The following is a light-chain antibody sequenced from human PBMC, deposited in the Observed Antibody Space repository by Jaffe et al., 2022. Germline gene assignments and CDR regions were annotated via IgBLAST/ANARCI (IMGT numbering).Light chain of an antibody. CDR1: QSVSRDH. Sequence: ETVLTQSPGTVSLSPGERATLSCRASQSVSRDHLAWYQQKPGQAPRLLIHTTSTRATGIPDRFSGSGSGTDFTLTISRLEPEDFAVYYCQKYGDSKTFGQGTKVEMK. CDR2: TTS. V-gene: IGKV3-20*01. CDR3: QKYGDSKT. J-gene: IGKJ1*01.